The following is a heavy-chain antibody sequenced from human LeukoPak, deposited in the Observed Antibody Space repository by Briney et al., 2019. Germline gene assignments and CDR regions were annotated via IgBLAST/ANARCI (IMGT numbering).Heavy chain of an antibody. D-gene: IGHD5-18*01. CDR1: GGAINNDY. CDR2: IYSSGNT. V-gene: IGHV4-59*01. Sequence: SETLSLTCTVSGGAINNDYWNWIRQSPRQGPEWMGHIYSSGNTMYNPSLKDRLMFSIDRSKNQFSLKLTSVSAADTAVYYCARDPRPNSNNWFDTWGQGILVTVSS. CDR3: ARDPRPNSNNWFDT. J-gene: IGHJ5*02.